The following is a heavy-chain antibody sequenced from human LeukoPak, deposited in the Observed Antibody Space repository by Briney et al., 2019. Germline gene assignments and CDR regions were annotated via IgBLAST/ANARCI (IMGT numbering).Heavy chain of an antibody. D-gene: IGHD2/OR15-2a*01. J-gene: IGHJ4*02. Sequence: SETLSLTCTVSGGSISNTIYHGGWTRQPPGKGLEWIGTVYYTGTTYYNPSLKSRVTISVDTSKNQFSLTLHSVTAADTAVYYCAIYANSAAVYWGQGALVTVSS. CDR2: VYYTGTT. V-gene: IGHV4-39*01. CDR1: GGSISNTIYH. CDR3: AIYANSAAVY.